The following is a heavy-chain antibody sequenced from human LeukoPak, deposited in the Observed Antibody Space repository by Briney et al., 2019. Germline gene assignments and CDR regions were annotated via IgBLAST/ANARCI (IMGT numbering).Heavy chain of an antibody. Sequence: GGTLRLSCAASGFTFSTHGMNWVCQGPGKGLEWVSGITGSGGSTYYADSVKGRFTISRDNSKNSLYLQMNSLRAEDAAVYYCAKAPVTSCRGAFCYPFDYWGQGTLVTVSS. J-gene: IGHJ4*02. CDR2: ITGSGGST. CDR3: AKAPVTSCRGAFCYPFDY. CDR1: GFTFSTHG. V-gene: IGHV3-23*01. D-gene: IGHD2-15*01.